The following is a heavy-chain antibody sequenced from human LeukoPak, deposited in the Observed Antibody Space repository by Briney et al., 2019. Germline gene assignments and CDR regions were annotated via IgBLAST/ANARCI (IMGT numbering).Heavy chain of an antibody. CDR2: ISYDGNIK. CDR1: GFSSTSYN. D-gene: IGHD4/OR15-4a*01. V-gene: IGHV3-30*03. Sequence: PGGSLRLSWPPSGFSSTSYNFHWVRRAPGKGRKWLGFISYDGNIKYEDSVKGRFTISRDNSKNTLYLQMNSLRAEDTAIYYCGRDFVNGAKARFDCWGQGTLVTVSS. J-gene: IGHJ4*02. CDR3: GRDFVNGAKARFDC.